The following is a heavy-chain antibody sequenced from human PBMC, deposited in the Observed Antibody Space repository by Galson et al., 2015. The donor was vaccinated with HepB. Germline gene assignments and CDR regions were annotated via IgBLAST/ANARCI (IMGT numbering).Heavy chain of an antibody. Sequence: SLRLSCAASGFTVSSNYMSWVRQAPGKGLEWVSVIYSGGSTYYADSVKGRFTISRDNSKNTLYLQMNSLRAEDTAVYYCARPQSSYSYGLDYWGQGTLVTVSS. J-gene: IGHJ4*02. D-gene: IGHD5-18*01. V-gene: IGHV3-66*04. CDR2: IYSGGST. CDR3: ARPQSSYSYGLDY. CDR1: GFTVSSNY.